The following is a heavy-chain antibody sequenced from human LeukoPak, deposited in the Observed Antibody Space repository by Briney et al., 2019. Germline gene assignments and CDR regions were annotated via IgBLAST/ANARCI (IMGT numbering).Heavy chain of an antibody. V-gene: IGHV4-59*01. CDR3: ARGLGWFLD. CDR2: IYFRGST. D-gene: IGHD6-19*01. J-gene: IGHJ4*02. CDR1: DGSISINY. Sequence: SEALSLTCTVSDGSISINYWTWIRQPPGKGLEWIGNIYFRGSTNYNPSLKSRVTISGDTSKNQVSLQLTSVTADTAVYYCARGLGWFLDWGQGTLVTASS.